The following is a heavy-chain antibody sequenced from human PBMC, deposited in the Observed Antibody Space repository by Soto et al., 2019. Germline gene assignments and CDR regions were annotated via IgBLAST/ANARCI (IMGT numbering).Heavy chain of an antibody. V-gene: IGHV1-46*02. D-gene: IGHD6-19*01. CDR2: ISPSGDAT. CDR1: GFTSNTYF. Sequence: ASVNVSCKASGFTSNTYFMHWLRQAPGQGLEWLGIISPSGDATSYAEKFKGRLTVTKDTSTTTVYMELSSLRPDDTAVYYCARDWRYSSGFDYWGQGTLVTVSS. CDR3: ARDWRYSSGFDY. J-gene: IGHJ4*02.